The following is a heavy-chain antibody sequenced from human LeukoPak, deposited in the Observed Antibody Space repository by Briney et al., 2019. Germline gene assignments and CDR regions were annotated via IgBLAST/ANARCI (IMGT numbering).Heavy chain of an antibody. Sequence: PSETLSLTCTVSGGSISNYYWNWIRQPPGRGLEWIGYIYYTGSTNYNPSLKSRVTMSVDTSKNQFSLNLRSVTPEDTAVYYCARNLVPEQLVLNFWGQGTLVTVSS. V-gene: IGHV4-59*01. J-gene: IGHJ4*02. CDR2: IYYTGST. CDR1: GGSISNYY. D-gene: IGHD6-13*01. CDR3: ARNLVPEQLVLNF.